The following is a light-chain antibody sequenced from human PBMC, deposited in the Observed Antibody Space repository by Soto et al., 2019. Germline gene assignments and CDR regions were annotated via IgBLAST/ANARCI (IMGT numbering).Light chain of an antibody. CDR1: QSVTSSF. J-gene: IGKJ1*01. Sequence: EIVLTQSPGTLSLSPGERATLSCRASQSVTSSFLAWYQQKPGQAPRLLIYGAFSRATGIPGRFSGSGSGTDFTLAISRLEPEDFALYYCQQYGSSPWTFGQGTKVEIK. CDR3: QQYGSSPWT. CDR2: GAF. V-gene: IGKV3-20*01.